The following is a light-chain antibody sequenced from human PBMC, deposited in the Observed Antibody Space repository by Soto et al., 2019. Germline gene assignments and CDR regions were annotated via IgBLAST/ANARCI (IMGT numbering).Light chain of an antibody. CDR1: QSIGHW. Sequence: DLQMTQSPSTLSASVGDRVTITCRASQSIGHWLAWYQQKPGKAPKVLIYGASSLESGVPSRFSGSGYGTEFTLTISSLQPDDFASYYCQQYNSYLYTFGQGTKLEIK. J-gene: IGKJ2*01. CDR3: QQYNSYLYT. V-gene: IGKV1-5*03. CDR2: GAS.